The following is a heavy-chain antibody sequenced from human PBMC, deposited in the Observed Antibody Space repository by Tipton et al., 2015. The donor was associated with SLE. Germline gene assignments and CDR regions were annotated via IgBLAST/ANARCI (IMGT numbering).Heavy chain of an antibody. Sequence: SLRLSCAASGFTFSSYWMSWVRQAPGKGLEWVANIKQDGSDKYYVDSVKGRFTISRDNAKNSLYLQMNSLRAEDTAVYYCTATWTVRYFQHWGQGTLVTVSS. J-gene: IGHJ1*01. CDR1: GFTFSSYW. CDR3: TATWTVRYFQH. D-gene: IGHD1-26*01. CDR2: IKQDGSDK. V-gene: IGHV3-7*03.